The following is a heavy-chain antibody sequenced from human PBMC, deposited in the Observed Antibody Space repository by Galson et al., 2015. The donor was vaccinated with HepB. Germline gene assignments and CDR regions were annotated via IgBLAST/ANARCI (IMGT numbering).Heavy chain of an antibody. CDR2: ISSNGGST. J-gene: IGHJ4*02. Sequence: SLRLSCAASGFTFSSYAMHWVRQAPGKGLEYVSAISSNGGSTYYADSVKGRFTISRDNSKNTLYLQMSSLRAEDTAVYYCVKDRAITISTAESYYFDYWGQGTLVTVSS. CDR3: VKDRAITISTAESYYFDY. D-gene: IGHD3-3*01. CDR1: GFTFSSYA. V-gene: IGHV3-64D*06.